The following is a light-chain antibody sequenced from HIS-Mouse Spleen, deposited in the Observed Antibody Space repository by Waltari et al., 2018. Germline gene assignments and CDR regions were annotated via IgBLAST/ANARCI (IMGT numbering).Light chain of an antibody. V-gene: IGLV3-16*01. CDR3: LSADSSGTYQV. J-gene: IGLJ1*01. CDR1: ALPKKY. CDR2: KDS. Sequence: SYELTQPPSVSVSLGQMARITCSGEALPKKYAYWYQQKPGQFPVLGIYKDSERPSGIPERFSGSSSGTIVTLTISGVQAEDEADYYCLSADSSGTYQVFGTGTKVTVL.